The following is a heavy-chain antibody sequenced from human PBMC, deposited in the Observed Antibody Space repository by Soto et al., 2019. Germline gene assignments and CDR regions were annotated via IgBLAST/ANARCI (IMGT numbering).Heavy chain of an antibody. D-gene: IGHD6-13*01. CDR1: GFTFSDFT. V-gene: IGHV3-21*01. CDR2: ISSGGSFI. J-gene: IGHJ4*02. Sequence: EVQLVESGGGLVKPGGSLRLSCAASGFTFSDFTMNWVRQAPGKGLQWVSSISSGGSFISYADSVRGRFTISRDNAKNSLYLQVDSLRAEDTAVFFCARGSRRTFAYWGQGTLVTVSS. CDR3: ARGSRRTFAY.